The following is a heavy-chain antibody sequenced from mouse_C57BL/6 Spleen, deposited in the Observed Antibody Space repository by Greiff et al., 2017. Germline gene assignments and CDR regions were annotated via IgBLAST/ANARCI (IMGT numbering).Heavy chain of an antibody. D-gene: IGHD2-3*01. J-gene: IGHJ4*01. Sequence: QVQLQQPGAELVRPGSSVKLSCKASGYTFTSYWMHWVKQRPIQGLEWIGNIDPSDSETHYNQKFKDKATLTVDKSSSTAYMQISSLTSEDSAVYYSARSFYDGYYLYAKDYWGQGTSVTVSS. CDR2: IDPSDSET. CDR3: ARSFYDGYYLYAKDY. V-gene: IGHV1-52*01. CDR1: GYTFTSYW.